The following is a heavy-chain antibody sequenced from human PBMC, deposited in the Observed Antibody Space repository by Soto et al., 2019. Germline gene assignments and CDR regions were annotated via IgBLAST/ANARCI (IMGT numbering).Heavy chain of an antibody. CDR1: GYTFTSYA. Sequence: QVQLVQSGAEVKKPGASVKVSCKASGYTFTSYAMHWVRQAPGQRLEWMGCINAGNGNTKYSQKFQGRVTITRDTAASTAYMELSSLRSEDTAVYYCARNSAARPDATFGYWGQGTLVTVSS. V-gene: IGHV1-3*01. D-gene: IGHD6-6*01. CDR2: INAGNGNT. J-gene: IGHJ4*02. CDR3: ARNSAARPDATFGY.